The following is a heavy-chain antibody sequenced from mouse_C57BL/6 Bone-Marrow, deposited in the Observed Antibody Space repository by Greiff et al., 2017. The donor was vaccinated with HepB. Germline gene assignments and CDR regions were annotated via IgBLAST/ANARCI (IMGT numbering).Heavy chain of an antibody. Sequence: EVKLVESGPVLVKPGASVKMSCKASGYTFTDYYMNWVKQSHGKSLEWIGVINPYNGGTSYNQKFKGKATLTVDKSSSTAYMELNSLTSEDSAVYYCARRGSPDYWGQGTTLTVSS. J-gene: IGHJ2*01. CDR2: INPYNGGT. V-gene: IGHV1-19*01. CDR3: ARRGSPDY. CDR1: GYTFTDYY.